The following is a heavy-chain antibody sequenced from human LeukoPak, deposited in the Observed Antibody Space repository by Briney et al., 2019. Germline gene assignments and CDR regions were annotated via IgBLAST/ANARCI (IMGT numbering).Heavy chain of an antibody. Sequence: PSETLSLTCTVSGGSISSYYWSWIRQPAGKGLEWIGRIYISGSTNYNPSLKSRVTMSVDTSKNQFSLKLSSVTAADTAVYYCARDRVTWNDDGFDYWGQGTLVTVSS. V-gene: IGHV4-4*07. D-gene: IGHD1-1*01. CDR2: IYISGST. CDR3: ARDRVTWNDDGFDY. CDR1: GGSISSYY. J-gene: IGHJ4*02.